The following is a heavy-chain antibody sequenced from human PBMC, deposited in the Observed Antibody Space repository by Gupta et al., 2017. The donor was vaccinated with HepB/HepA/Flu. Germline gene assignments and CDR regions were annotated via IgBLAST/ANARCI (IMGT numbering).Heavy chain of an antibody. CDR2: INHIGST. J-gene: IGHJ4*03. CDR3: AKTGDTAIPMGEFHY. V-gene: IGHV4-34*01. D-gene: IGHD5-18*01. Sequence: DTLSLTCAVYGRYCSGYYWSGIRQLPGKGLEGIGEINHIGSTNYNPSLKSRFPISVDTSKNQFSLKLSSVTAADTAVYYCAKTGDTAIPMGEFHYGCRVTMVTIYS. CDR1: GRYCSGYY.